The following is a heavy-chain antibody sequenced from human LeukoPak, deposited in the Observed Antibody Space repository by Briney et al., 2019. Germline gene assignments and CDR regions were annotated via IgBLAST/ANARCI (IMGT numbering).Heavy chain of an antibody. CDR1: GGTFSSYA. J-gene: IGHJ6*02. CDR2: IIPIFGTA. CDR3: ARDRRGYCSSTSCYQMDV. D-gene: IGHD2-2*01. V-gene: IGHV1-69*13. Sequence: ASVKVSCKASGGTFSSYAISWVRQAPGQGLEWMGGIIPIFGTANYAQKFQGRVTITADESTSTAYMELSSLRSEDTAVYYCARDRRGYCSSTSCYQMDVWGQGTTVTVSS.